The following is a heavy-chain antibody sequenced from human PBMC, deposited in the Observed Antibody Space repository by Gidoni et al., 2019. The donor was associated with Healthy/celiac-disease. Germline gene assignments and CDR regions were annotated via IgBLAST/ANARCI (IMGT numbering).Heavy chain of an antibody. Sequence: SSYGMHWVRQAPGKGLEWVAVISYDGSNKYYADSVKGRFTISRDNSKNTLYLQMNSLRAEDTAVYYCAKESDNYHWFDPWGQGTLVTVSS. J-gene: IGHJ5*02. CDR2: ISYDGSNK. CDR3: AKESDNYHWFDP. CDR1: SSYG. D-gene: IGHD1-1*01. V-gene: IGHV3-30*18.